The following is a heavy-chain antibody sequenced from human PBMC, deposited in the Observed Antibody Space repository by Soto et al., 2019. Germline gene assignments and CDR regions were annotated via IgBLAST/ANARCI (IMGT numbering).Heavy chain of an antibody. CDR3: AKDGAGRHNEYYFDY. D-gene: IGHD1-1*01. CDR2: ISTFNGNA. J-gene: IGHJ4*02. CDR1: GYTFSSND. V-gene: IGHV1-18*04. Sequence: GASVKVSCKTSGYTFSSNDISWVRQAPGQGLEWMGWISTFNGNAHYSQKFQDRVTMTTDTSTSTAYMELRSLRSDDTAVYYCAKDGAGRHNEYYFDYWGQGTLVTVSS.